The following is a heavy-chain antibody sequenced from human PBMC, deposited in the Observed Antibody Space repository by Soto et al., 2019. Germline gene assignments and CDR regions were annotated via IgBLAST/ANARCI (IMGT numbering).Heavy chain of an antibody. Sequence: ASVKVSFKASGYTFTGYYMHWVRQAPGQGLEWMGWINPNSGGTNYAQKFQGWVTMTRDTSISTAYMELSRLRSDDTAVYYCARDRTQIEYYYYYGMDVWGQGTTVTVSS. V-gene: IGHV1-2*04. J-gene: IGHJ6*02. CDR3: ARDRTQIEYYYYYGMDV. CDR2: INPNSGGT. CDR1: GYTFTGYY.